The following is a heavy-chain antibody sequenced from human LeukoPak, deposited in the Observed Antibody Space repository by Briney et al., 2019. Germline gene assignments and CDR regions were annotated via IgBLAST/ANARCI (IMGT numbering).Heavy chain of an antibody. D-gene: IGHD2-2*01. Sequence: GGSLRLSCAASGFTFSVAAMTWVRQAPGKGLEWVSALTGSGGSTYYADSVKGRFTISRDNSKKTLFLQMNSLRAEDAAVYYCAKDLAPAAYWGQGTLVTVSS. V-gene: IGHV3-23*01. CDR2: LTGSGGST. CDR1: GFTFSVAA. J-gene: IGHJ4*02. CDR3: AKDLAPAAY.